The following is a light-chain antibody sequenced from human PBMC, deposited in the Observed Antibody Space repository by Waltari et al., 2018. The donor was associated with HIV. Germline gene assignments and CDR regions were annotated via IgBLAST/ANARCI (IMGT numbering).Light chain of an antibody. CDR1: QSINTN. CDR3: QQTNIFPRT. V-gene: IGKV1-39*01. CDR2: HAS. Sequence: DIQMTQSPSSLSAYVGDRVTITCRASQSINTNLHWYQQKPGKAPYLVMYHASTLQSGVPSRCSGSGSGTDFTLTISSLRPEDFATYYCQQTNIFPRTFGPGTKVE. J-gene: IGKJ1*01.